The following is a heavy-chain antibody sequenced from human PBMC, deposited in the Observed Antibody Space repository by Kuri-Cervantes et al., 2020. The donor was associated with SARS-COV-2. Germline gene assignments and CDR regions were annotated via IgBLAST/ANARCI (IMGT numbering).Heavy chain of an antibody. CDR3: ALTHPLTTGGCSGPQPLNY. D-gene: IGHD2-8*02. J-gene: IGHJ4*02. CDR2: INPDIGVT. V-gene: IGHV1-2*02. CDR1: GCTFNDYY. Sequence: ASVKVSCKTSGCTFNDYYIHWVRQTPGQGLGWMGWINPDIGVTNAAQTFQGRVTFTRDQSINTVYLEMARLRPDDTAVYYCALTHPLTTGGCSGPQPLNYWGQGTLVTVSS.